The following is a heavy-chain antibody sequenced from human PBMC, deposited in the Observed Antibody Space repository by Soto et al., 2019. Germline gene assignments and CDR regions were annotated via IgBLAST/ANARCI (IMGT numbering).Heavy chain of an antibody. D-gene: IGHD3-10*01. V-gene: IGHV1-69*01. J-gene: IGHJ5*02. CDR1: GGTFSSYA. CDR3: ARDGLVGFGDYNWFDP. Sequence: QVQLVQSGAEVKKPGSSVKVSCKASGGTFSSYAISWVRQAPGQGLEWTGGIIPIFGTANYAQKFQGRDTITADESTSTAYMELRSLRSEDTAVYYCARDGLVGFGDYNWFDPWGQGTLVTVSS. CDR2: IIPIFGTA.